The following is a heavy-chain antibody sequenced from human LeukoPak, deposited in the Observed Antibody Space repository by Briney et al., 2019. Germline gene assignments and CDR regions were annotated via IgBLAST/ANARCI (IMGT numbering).Heavy chain of an antibody. Sequence: GGSLRLSCAASGFTFSSYEMNWARHAPGKRLEWVSYISSSGSNIYYANSVKGRFTISRDNAKNSLYLQMNSLRAEDTAVYYCARDASRRVGATIPGFDYWGQGTLVTVSS. CDR2: ISSSGSNI. D-gene: IGHD1-26*01. V-gene: IGHV3-48*03. CDR3: ARDASRRVGATIPGFDY. CDR1: GFTFSSYE. J-gene: IGHJ4*02.